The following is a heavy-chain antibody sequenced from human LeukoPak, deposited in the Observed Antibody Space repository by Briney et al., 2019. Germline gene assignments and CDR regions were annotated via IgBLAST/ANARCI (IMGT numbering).Heavy chain of an antibody. CDR1: GFIVSHNY. CDR3: ARGPRYSFY. D-gene: IGHD6-13*01. CDR2: IYIDGTT. J-gene: IGHJ4*02. Sequence: GGSLRLSCAASGFIVSHNYMTWVRQAPGKGLEWISVIYIDGTTYYADSVKGRFTISRDQANNALYLQINTLRDEDTAVYYCARGPRYSFYWGQGTLVSVSS. V-gene: IGHV3-53*01.